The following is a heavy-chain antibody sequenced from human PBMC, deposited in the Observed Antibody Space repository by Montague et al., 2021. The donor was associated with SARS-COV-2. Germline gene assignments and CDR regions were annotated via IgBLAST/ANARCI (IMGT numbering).Heavy chain of an antibody. Sequence: SETLSLTCTVSGYSITNGYYWAWIRQPPGKGLEWIGMIYHSGDSYYNPSLKCRVTISVDTSKNQFSLRLSDVSAADTALYYCARVPDPMRFHSDASEYYSYFDSWGQGALVTVSS. CDR3: ARVPDPMRFHSDASEYYSYFDS. V-gene: IGHV4-38-2*02. J-gene: IGHJ4*02. CDR2: IYHSGDS. CDR1: GYSITNGYY. D-gene: IGHD2/OR15-2a*01.